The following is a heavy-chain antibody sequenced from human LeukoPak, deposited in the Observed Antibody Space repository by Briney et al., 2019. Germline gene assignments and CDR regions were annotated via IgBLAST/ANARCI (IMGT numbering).Heavy chain of an antibody. J-gene: IGHJ4*02. CDR2: IYHSGGT. CDR3: ASRVVLPAYYYDC. CDR1: DDSISSVYY. V-gene: IGHV4-38-2*01. Sequence: SETLSLTCAVSDDSISSVYYCGWIRQPPGKGLEGIGIIYHSGGTYYNPSLKSRVTISVDTSKNQSSLKLTSVTAADTAIYYCASRVVLPAYYYDCWGQGNLVTVSS. D-gene: IGHD2-2*01.